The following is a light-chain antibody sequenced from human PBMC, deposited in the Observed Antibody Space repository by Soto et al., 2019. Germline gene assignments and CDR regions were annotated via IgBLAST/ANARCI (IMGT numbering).Light chain of an antibody. CDR3: AAWDDSLNGHV. Sequence: QSVLTQPPSASGTPGQRVTISCSGSTSNIGGNTVNWYQQFPGTAPKLLMFKNNQRPSGVPDRFSGSKSGTSASLAISGLQSEDEADYYCAAWDDSLNGHVFGIGTKVTVL. CDR1: TSNIGGNT. CDR2: KNN. V-gene: IGLV1-44*01. J-gene: IGLJ1*01.